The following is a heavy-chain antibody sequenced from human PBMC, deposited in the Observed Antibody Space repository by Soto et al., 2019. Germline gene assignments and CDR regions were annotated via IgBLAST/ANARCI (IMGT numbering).Heavy chain of an antibody. Sequence: GGSLRLSCAASGFILNNYALSWVRQAPGKGLDWVSVINVSGGTVYADSVKGRCTVSRDNSRNTLYLQMNSLGAEDTAVYYCAKEAVAGTLYYWGQGTPVTVSS. J-gene: IGHJ4*02. CDR1: GFILNNYA. D-gene: IGHD6-19*01. V-gene: IGHV3-23*01. CDR2: INVSGGT. CDR3: AKEAVAGTLYY.